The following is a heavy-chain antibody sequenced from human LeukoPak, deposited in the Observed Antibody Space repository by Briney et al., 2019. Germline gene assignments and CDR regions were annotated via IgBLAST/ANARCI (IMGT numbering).Heavy chain of an antibody. J-gene: IGHJ4*02. CDR2: INSGGTVT. CDR1: GFTFSDFW. V-gene: IGHV3-74*01. CDR3: GKGGIYGDSGDY. D-gene: IGHD4-17*01. Sequence: GGSLRLSCAASGFTFSDFWMHWVRQAPGKGLVWVSRINSGGTVTNYADSVKGRLTISRDNAKNTLYLQMNSLRVEDTALYFCGKGGIYGDSGDYWGQGILVIVSS.